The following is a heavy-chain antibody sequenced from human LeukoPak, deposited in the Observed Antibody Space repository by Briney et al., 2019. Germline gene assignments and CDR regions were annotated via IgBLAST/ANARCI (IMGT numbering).Heavy chain of an antibody. Sequence: GGSLRLSCAASGFTFDDYAMHWVRQAPGKGLEWVSGISWNSGSIGYADSVKGRFTISRDNAKNSLYLQMNSLRAEDTALYYCAEGPRSGYSSTPGFDPWGQGTLVTVSS. J-gene: IGHJ5*02. V-gene: IGHV3-9*01. CDR3: AEGPRSGYSSTPGFDP. CDR1: GFTFDDYA. CDR2: ISWNSGSI. D-gene: IGHD6-13*01.